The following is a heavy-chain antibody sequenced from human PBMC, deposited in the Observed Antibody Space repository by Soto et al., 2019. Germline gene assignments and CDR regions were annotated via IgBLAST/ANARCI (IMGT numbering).Heavy chain of an antibody. Sequence: SETLSLTCAVYGGSFSGYYWSWIRQPPGKGLEWIGDINHSGSTNYNPSLKSRVTISVDTSKNQFSLKLTSVTAADTAVYYCASLRFLEWLLQGWFDPWGQGNPVTVSS. CDR3: ASLRFLEWLLQGWFDP. CDR1: GGSFSGYY. D-gene: IGHD3-3*01. CDR2: INHSGST. V-gene: IGHV4-34*01. J-gene: IGHJ5*02.